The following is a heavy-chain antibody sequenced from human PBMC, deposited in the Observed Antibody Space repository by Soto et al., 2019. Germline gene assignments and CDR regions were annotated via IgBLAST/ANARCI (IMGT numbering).Heavy chain of an antibody. Sequence: FSVSVDSMVWLRPAPGKGLEWVSLFYNTGGTYYADSVRGRFTISKDNAKKSLYLQMNSLRPADTAMYYCSGGVGDAFWGQGTLVTVSS. CDR3: SGGVGDAF. J-gene: IGHJ4*01. V-gene: IGHV3-53*01. D-gene: IGHD1-26*01. CDR2: FYNTGGT. CDR1: FSVSVDS.